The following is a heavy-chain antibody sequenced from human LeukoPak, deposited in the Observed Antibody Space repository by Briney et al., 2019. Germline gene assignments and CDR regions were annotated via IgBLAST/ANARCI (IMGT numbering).Heavy chain of an antibody. CDR2: IKSKTDGGTT. CDR1: GFTFSNAW. V-gene: IGHV3-15*01. Sequence: GGSLRLSCAASGFTFSNAWMSWVRQAPGKGLEWVGRIKSKTDGGTTDYAAPVKGRFTISRDDSKNTLYLQMNSLKTEDTAVYYCTTAKDGDYAENYYYYYGMDVWGQGTTVTVSS. CDR3: TTAKDGDYAENYYYYYGMDV. D-gene: IGHD4-17*01. J-gene: IGHJ6*02.